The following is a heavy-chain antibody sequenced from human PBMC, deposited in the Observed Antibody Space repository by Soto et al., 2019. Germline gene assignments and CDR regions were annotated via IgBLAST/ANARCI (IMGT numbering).Heavy chain of an antibody. Sequence: QEQLVESGGGVVQPGRSLRLSCAASGFTFRSYGMHWVRQAPGKGLEWVAAISYDGSNKYYADSVKGRFTISRDNSKNTVYLQXNSXRGXXTAVYYCAKGRYYYGSGSHFHYYYGMDVWGQGTTVTVSS. CDR2: ISYDGSNK. CDR1: GFTFRSYG. CDR3: AKGRYYYGSGSHFHYYYGMDV. V-gene: IGHV3-30*18. J-gene: IGHJ6*02. D-gene: IGHD3-10*01.